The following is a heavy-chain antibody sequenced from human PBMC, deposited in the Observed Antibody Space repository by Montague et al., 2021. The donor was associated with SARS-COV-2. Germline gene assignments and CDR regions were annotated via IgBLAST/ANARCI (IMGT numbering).Heavy chain of an antibody. D-gene: IGHD3-3*01. CDR1: GGSVSSGSYY. V-gene: IGHV4-61*01. J-gene: IGHJ6*02. CDR3: ARDPWRITIFGVVTRYGMDV. CDR2: TYYSGST. Sequence: SETLSLTCIVSGGSVSSGSYYRSWIRQPPGKGLEWIGYTYYSGSTNYNPSLKSRVTISVDTSKNQFSLKLSSVTAADTAVYYCARDPWRITIFGVVTRYGMDVWGQGTTVTVSS.